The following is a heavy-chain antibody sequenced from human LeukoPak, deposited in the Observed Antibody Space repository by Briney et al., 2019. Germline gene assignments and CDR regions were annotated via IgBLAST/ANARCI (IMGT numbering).Heavy chain of an antibody. CDR2: MHYSGNS. D-gene: IGHD2-15*01. J-gene: IGHJ5*02. CDR1: GASISSCCYY. CDR3: ARPKGRGCNGGTCYTDWFDP. Sequence: SETLSLTCTVAGASISSCCYYWSWIREPPGKGLEWIGYMHYSGNSYYNPSLKSRGTISIDTSKHHFSLKLSSATAADTAVYYCARPKGRGCNGGTCYTDWFDPWGQGTLVTVSS. V-gene: IGHV4-30-4*01.